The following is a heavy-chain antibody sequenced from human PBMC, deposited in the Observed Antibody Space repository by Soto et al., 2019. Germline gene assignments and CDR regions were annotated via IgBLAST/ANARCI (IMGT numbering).Heavy chain of an antibody. D-gene: IGHD3-3*01. Sequence: QVQLVQSGAEVKKPGASVKVSCKASGYTFTSYYMHWARQAPGQGLEWMGIINPSGGSTSYAQKFQGRVTMTRDTSTSTVYMELSSLRSEDTAVYYCAREGNPSGYISGNFDYWGQGTLVTVSS. J-gene: IGHJ4*02. V-gene: IGHV1-46*03. CDR1: GYTFTSYY. CDR2: INPSGGST. CDR3: AREGNPSGYISGNFDY.